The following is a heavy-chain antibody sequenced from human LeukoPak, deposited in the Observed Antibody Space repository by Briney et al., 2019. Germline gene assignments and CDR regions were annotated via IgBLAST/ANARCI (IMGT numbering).Heavy chain of an antibody. D-gene: IGHD3-22*01. J-gene: IGHJ4*02. V-gene: IGHV4-39*07. Sequence: KPSETLSLTCTVSGGFISTSNYYWGWIRQPPGKGLEWIGNIFYSGSTYYSPSLKSRVTISLDTSKNQFSLKLSSVTAADTAVYYCARRSGFITMIVVVNRPFDYWGQGTLVTVSS. CDR1: GGFISTSNYY. CDR2: IFYSGST. CDR3: ARRSGFITMIVVVNRPFDY.